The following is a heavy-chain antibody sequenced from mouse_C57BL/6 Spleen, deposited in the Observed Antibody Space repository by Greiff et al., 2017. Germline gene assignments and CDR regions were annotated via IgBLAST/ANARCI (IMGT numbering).Heavy chain of an antibody. J-gene: IGHJ1*03. CDR2: ISDGGSYT. Sequence: EVQLVESGGGLVKPGGSRKLSCAASGFTFSSYAMSWVRQTPEKRLEWVATISDGGSYTYYPDNVKGRFTISRDNAKNNLYLQMSHLKSEDTAMYYCARDRNGNYDWYFDVWGTGTTVTVSS. D-gene: IGHD2-1*01. CDR3: ARDRNGNYDWYFDV. V-gene: IGHV5-4*01. CDR1: GFTFSSYA.